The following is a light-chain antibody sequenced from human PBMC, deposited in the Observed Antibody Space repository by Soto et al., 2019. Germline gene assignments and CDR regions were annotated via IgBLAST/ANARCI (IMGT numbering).Light chain of an antibody. CDR1: QSVSSSY. Sequence: EIVLTQSPGTLSLSPGERATLSCRDSQSVSSSYLAWYQQKPGQAPRLLIYGASSRATGIQDRFSGSGSGTDFTLTISRLEPEDFAVYYCQQYGRSSRTFGGGTQVEIK. CDR3: QQYGRSSRT. V-gene: IGKV3-20*01. J-gene: IGKJ4*01. CDR2: GAS.